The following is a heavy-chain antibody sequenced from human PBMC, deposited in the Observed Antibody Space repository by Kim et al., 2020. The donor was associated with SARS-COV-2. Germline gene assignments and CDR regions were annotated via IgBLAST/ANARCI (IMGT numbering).Heavy chain of an antibody. Sequence: GTEKYYVDSVNGRFTISRDNAKNSLFLDVNSLRVEDTAVYYCARTHYGDYVWGQGTLVTVSS. J-gene: IGHJ4*02. V-gene: IGHV3-7*01. CDR3: ARTHYGDYV. D-gene: IGHD4-17*01. CDR2: GTEK.